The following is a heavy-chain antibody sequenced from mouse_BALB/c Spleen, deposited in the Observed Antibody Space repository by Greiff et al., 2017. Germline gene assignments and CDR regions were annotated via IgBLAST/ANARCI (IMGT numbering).Heavy chain of an antibody. CDR3: GRSRGSSGPFYAMDY. D-gene: IGHD3-1*01. J-gene: IGHJ4*01. V-gene: IGHV1-37*01. CDR1: GYSFTGYF. CDR2: INPYNGDT. Sequence: EVKLVESGPELVKPGASVKISCKASGYSFTGYFMNWVKQSHGKSLEWIGRINPYNGDTFYNQKFKGKATLTVDKSSSTAHMELLSLTSEDSAVYYCGRSRGSSGPFYAMDYWGQGTSVTVSS.